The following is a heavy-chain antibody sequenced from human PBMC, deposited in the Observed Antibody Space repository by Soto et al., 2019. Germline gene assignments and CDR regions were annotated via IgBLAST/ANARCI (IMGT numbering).Heavy chain of an antibody. J-gene: IGHJ4*02. D-gene: IGHD2-15*01. CDR1: GFSLSTSGVG. CDR3: EHSYSLGYCSGGRCYGPLDY. Sequence: QITLKESGPTLVKPTQTLTLTCTFSGFSLSTSGVGVGWIRQPPGKALEWLALIYWDDDKLYSPSLKSRLTIAKATSKKQVGLNKPNIEPGDTATYYCEHSYSLGYCSGGRCYGPLDYWGQGTLVTVSS. CDR2: IYWDDDK. V-gene: IGHV2-5*02.